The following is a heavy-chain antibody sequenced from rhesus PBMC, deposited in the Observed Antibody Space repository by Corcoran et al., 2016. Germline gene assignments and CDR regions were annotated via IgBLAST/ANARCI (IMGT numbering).Heavy chain of an antibody. CDR3: ARWSSGWIDY. CDR2: IYGSGSST. Sequence: QLQLQESGPGLVKPSETLSVTCAVSGGSISSSYWSWIRQAPGKGLEWIGYIYGSGSSTNYNPSLKSRVTLSVDTSKNQLSLKLSSVTTADTAVYYCARWSSGWIDYWGQGVLVTVSS. V-gene: IGHV4-169*01. CDR1: GGSISSSY. J-gene: IGHJ4*01. D-gene: IGHD6-31*01.